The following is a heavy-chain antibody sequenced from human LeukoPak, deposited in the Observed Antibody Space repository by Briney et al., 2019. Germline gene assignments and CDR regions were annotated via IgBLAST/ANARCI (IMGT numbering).Heavy chain of an antibody. Sequence: ASVKVSCKASGGTFSSYAISWVRQAPGQGLEWMGGIIPIFGTANYAQKFQGRVTITADESTSTAYMELSSLRSEDTAVYYRARESTAGSSWLYYWGQGTLVTVSS. D-gene: IGHD6-13*01. CDR1: GGTFSSYA. V-gene: IGHV1-69*13. J-gene: IGHJ4*02. CDR3: ARESTAGSSWLYY. CDR2: IIPIFGTA.